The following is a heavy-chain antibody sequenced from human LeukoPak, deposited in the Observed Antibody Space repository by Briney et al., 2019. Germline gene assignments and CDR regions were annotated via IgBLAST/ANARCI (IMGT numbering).Heavy chain of an antibody. V-gene: IGHV4-59*01. CDR3: ARDYGGNSNYYYYGMDV. D-gene: IGHD4-23*01. J-gene: IGHJ6*02. CDR1: GGSISSSY. Sequence: AETLSLTCTVSGGSISSSYWSWIRQPPGKGLEWIGYIYYSGSTNYNPSLKSRVTMSVDTSKNQFSLKLNSVTAADTAVYYCARDYGGNSNYYYYGMDVWGQGTTVTVSS. CDR2: IYYSGST.